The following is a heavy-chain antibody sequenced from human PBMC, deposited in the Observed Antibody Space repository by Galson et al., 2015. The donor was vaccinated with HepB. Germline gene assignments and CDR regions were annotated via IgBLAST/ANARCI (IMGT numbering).Heavy chain of an antibody. CDR3: ARYSGTLSSDY. V-gene: IGHV1-46*01. J-gene: IGHJ4*01. Sequence: SCKASGYTFTSYYMHWVRQAPGQGFEWMGIINPSGNSATYAQKFQGRVTMTWDTSTSTVYMDLSSLRSEDTAVYYCARYSGTLSSDYWDQGTLVTVSS. CDR1: GYTFTSYY. CDR2: INPSGNSA. D-gene: IGHD1-26*01.